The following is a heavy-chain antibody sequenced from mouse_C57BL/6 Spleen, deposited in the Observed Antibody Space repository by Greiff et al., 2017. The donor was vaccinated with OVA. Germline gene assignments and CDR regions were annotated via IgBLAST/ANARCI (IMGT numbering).Heavy chain of an antibody. Sequence: EVQVVESEGGLVQPGSSMKLSCTASGFTFSDYYMAWVRQVPEKGLEWVANINYDGSSTYYLDSLKSRFIISRDNAKNILYLQMSSLKSEDTATDDCARGDYSKGFAYWGQGTLVTVSA. D-gene: IGHD2-5*01. CDR1: GFTFSDYY. CDR2: INYDGSST. V-gene: IGHV5-16*01. J-gene: IGHJ3*01. CDR3: ARGDYSKGFAY.